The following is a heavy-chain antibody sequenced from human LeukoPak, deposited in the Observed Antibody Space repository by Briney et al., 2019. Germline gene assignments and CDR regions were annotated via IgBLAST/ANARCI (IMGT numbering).Heavy chain of an antibody. D-gene: IGHD2-2*01. CDR2: ISWNSGSI. CDR3: AKDRSDGDQLLEFDY. CDR1: GFTFDDYA. Sequence: GRSLRLSCAASGFTFDDYAMHWVRQAPGKGLEWVSGISWNSGSIGYADSVKGRFTISRDNAKNSLYLQMNSLRAEDTALYYCAKDRSDGDQLLEFDYWGQGTLVTVSS. V-gene: IGHV3-9*01. J-gene: IGHJ4*02.